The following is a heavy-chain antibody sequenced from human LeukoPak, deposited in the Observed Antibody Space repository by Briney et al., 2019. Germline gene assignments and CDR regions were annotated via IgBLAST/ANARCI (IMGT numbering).Heavy chain of an antibody. V-gene: IGHV3-66*01. Sequence: GVSLRLPCTASGFTLSSNYMMWVRQASGKGLESVSDIYNGGSIYYANSLKGRFTISRDNSKNTLYLQMNGLRAEDTAVYYCARAPGYSSSMRYWYLDLWGRGTLVTV. CDR2: IYNGGSI. CDR1: GFTLSSNY. J-gene: IGHJ2*01. D-gene: IGHD6-13*01. CDR3: ARAPGYSSSMRYWYLDL.